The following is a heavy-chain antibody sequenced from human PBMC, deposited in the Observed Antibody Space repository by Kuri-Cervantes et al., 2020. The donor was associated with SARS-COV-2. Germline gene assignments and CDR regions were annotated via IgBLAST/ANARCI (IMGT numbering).Heavy chain of an antibody. CDR1: GGTFSSYA. CDR3: ARVKDSSSSYFDY. J-gene: IGHJ4*02. Sequence: SVKVFCKASGGTFSSYAISWVRQAPGQGLEWMGGIIPIFGTENYAQKFQGRVTITTDESTSTAYMELSSLRSEDTAVYYCARVKDSSSSYFDYWGQGTLVTVSS. V-gene: IGHV1-69*05. D-gene: IGHD6-6*01. CDR2: IIPIFGTE.